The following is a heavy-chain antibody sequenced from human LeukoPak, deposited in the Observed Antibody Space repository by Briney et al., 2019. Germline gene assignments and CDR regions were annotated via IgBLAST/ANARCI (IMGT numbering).Heavy chain of an antibody. Sequence: PSETLSLTCTVSGGSISSSSYYWGWIRQPPGKGLEWIGSIYYSGSTYYNPSLKSRVTISVDTSKNQFSLKLSSVTAADTAVYYCARVRSSSNYYYYYMDVWGKGTTVTVSS. J-gene: IGHJ6*03. CDR3: ARVRSSSNYYYYYMDV. D-gene: IGHD6-6*01. V-gene: IGHV4-39*07. CDR1: GGSISSSSYY. CDR2: IYYSGST.